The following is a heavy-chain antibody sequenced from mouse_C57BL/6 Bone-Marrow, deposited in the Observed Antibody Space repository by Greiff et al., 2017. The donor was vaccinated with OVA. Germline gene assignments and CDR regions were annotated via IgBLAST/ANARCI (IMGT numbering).Heavy chain of an antibody. CDR3: ARHDGLDY. J-gene: IGHJ2*01. Sequence: EVQVVESGGDLVKPGGSLKLSCAASGFTFSSYGMSWVRQAPDKRLEWVATISSGGSYTYYPDSVKGRFIISRDNAKNNLYLQMSSLKSEDTAMYYCARHDGLDYWGQGTTLTVSS. D-gene: IGHD2-3*01. CDR1: GFTFSSYG. V-gene: IGHV5-6*01. CDR2: ISSGGSYT.